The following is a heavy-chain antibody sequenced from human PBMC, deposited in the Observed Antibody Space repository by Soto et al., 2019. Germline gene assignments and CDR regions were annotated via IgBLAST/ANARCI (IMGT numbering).Heavy chain of an antibody. V-gene: IGHV3-30-3*01. CDR2: ISYDGSNK. Sequence: GGSLRLCCAASGFTFSSYAMHWVRQAPGKGLEWVAVISYDGSNKYYADSVKGRFTISRDNSKNTLYLQMNSLRAEDTAVYYCARDWIAAAGTYSSGNHYSGQGTLVTVSS. CDR1: GFTFSSYA. J-gene: IGHJ4*02. CDR3: ARDWIAAAGTYSSGNHY. D-gene: IGHD6-13*01.